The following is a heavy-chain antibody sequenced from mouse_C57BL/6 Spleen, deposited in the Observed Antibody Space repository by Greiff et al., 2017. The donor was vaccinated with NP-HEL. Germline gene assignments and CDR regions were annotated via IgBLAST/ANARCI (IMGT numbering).Heavy chain of an antibody. D-gene: IGHD2-14*01. CDR2: IDPEDGAT. Sequence: EVQLQQSGAELVKPGASVKLSCTASGFNIKDYYMHWVKQRPEQGLEWIGRIDPEDGATKSAPKFPGKATITADTTANTAYLQLSRLRSEDTAVYYSGRDKYVGYAMDYWGQGTSVTVSA. V-gene: IGHV14-2*01. CDR3: GRDKYVGYAMDY. J-gene: IGHJ4*01. CDR1: GFNIKDYY.